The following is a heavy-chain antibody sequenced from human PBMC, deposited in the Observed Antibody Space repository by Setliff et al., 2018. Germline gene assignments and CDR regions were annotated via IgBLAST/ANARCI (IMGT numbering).Heavy chain of an antibody. CDR3: AKDPNGDFVGAFDS. CDR1: GFTFSHFA. V-gene: IGHV3-23*01. Sequence: PGESLKISCAASGFTFSHFAVTWVRQSPGRGLEWVASIGAGGDYTKYADSVRGRFTISRDNSKSTIYLQMNSLRAEDTAKYYCAKDPNGDFVGAFDSWGRGTLV. D-gene: IGHD2-21*02. CDR2: IGAGGDYT. J-gene: IGHJ5*01.